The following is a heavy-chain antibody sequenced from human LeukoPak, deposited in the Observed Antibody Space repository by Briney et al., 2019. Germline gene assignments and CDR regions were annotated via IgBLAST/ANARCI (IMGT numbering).Heavy chain of an antibody. D-gene: IGHD3-22*01. CDR1: GYTLTELS. CDR3: ATAVAYYDSSGPFDY. CDR2: FDPEDGET. J-gene: IGHJ4*02. Sequence: ASVKVSCKVSGYTLTELSMHWVRQAPGKGLEWMGGFDPEDGETIYAQKFQGRVTMTEDTSTDTAYMELSSLGSEDTAVYYCATAVAYYDSSGPFDYWGQGTLVTVSS. V-gene: IGHV1-24*01.